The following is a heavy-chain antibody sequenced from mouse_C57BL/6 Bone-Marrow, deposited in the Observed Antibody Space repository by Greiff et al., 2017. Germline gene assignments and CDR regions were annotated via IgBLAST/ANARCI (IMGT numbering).Heavy chain of an antibody. V-gene: IGHV1-15*01. J-gene: IGHJ4*01. CDR3: TNYDGYYDYAMDY. CDR2: IDPETGGT. Sequence: VQLQQSGAELVRPGASVTLSCKASGYTFTDYEMHWVKQTPVHGLEWIGAIDPETGGTAYNQKFKGKAILTADKSSSTAYMELRSLTSEDSAVYYCTNYDGYYDYAMDYWGQGTSVTVSS. D-gene: IGHD2-3*01. CDR1: GYTFTDYE.